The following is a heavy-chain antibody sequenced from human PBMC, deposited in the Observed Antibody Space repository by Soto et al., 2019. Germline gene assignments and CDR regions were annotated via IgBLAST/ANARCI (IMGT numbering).Heavy chain of an antibody. J-gene: IGHJ6*02. D-gene: IGHD4-4*01. CDR1: GFTVSSNY. Sequence: GGSLRLSCAASGFTVSSNYMSWVRQAPGKGLEWVSVIYSGGSTYYADSVKGRFTISRNNSKNTLYLQMNSLRAEDTAVYYCASGYSNRDYYYGMDVWGQGTTVTVSS. CDR2: IYSGGST. V-gene: IGHV3-53*01. CDR3: ASGYSNRDYYYGMDV.